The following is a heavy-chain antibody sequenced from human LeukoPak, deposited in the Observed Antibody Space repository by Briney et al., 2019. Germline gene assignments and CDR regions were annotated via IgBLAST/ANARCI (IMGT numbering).Heavy chain of an antibody. CDR1: GGSIGSSSYY. CDR3: AREVRSTSDPYYFDY. J-gene: IGHJ4*02. D-gene: IGHD2-2*01. CDR2: IYYSGST. Sequence: PSETLSLTCTVSGGSIGSSSYYWGWIRQPPGKGLEWIGSIYYSGSTYYNPSLKSRVTISVDTSKNQFSLKLSSVTAADTAVYYCAREVRSTSDPYYFDYWGQGTLVTVSS. V-gene: IGHV4-39*07.